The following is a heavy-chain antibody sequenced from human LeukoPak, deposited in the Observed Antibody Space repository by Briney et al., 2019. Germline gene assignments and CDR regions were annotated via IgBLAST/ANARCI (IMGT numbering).Heavy chain of an antibody. D-gene: IGHD2-2*01. Sequence: GASVKVSCKASGYTFSGYYIHWVRQAPGQGLEWMGWINPNSGGTNYAQKFQGRVTMTRDTSISTAYMELSRLRSDDTAVYYCARGYCSSTSCYLWLVDPWGQGTLVTVSS. CDR1: GYTFSGYY. CDR2: INPNSGGT. J-gene: IGHJ5*02. CDR3: ARGYCSSTSCYLWLVDP. V-gene: IGHV1-2*02.